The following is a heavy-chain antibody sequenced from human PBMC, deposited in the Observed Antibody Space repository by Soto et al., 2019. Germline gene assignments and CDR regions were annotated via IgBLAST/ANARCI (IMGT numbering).Heavy chain of an antibody. CDR2: IWYDGSNK. V-gene: IGHV3-33*01. J-gene: IGHJ6*02. Sequence: QVQLVESGGGVVQPGRSLRLSCAASGFTFSSYGMHWVRQAPGKGLEWVAVIWYDGSNKYYADSVKGRFTISRDNSKNTLYRQMNSLRAEDTAVYYCARDGRWDYYYCGMDVWGQGTTVTVSS. CDR1: GFTFSSYG. D-gene: IGHD1-26*01. CDR3: ARDGRWDYYYCGMDV.